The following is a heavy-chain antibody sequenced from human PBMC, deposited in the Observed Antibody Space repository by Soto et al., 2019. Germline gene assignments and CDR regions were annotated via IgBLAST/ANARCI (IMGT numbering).Heavy chain of an antibody. V-gene: IGHV2-5*02. D-gene: IGHD2-21*02. CDR3: IQSRCGGDCLQSYASYYYYCMDV. CDR1: AFSLSTGGVG. CDR2: IFWDDDK. Sequence: QITLKETGPTLVKPTQTITLTCTFSAFSLSTGGVGVGWVRQPPGKALEWLALIFWDDDKRYSPSLRIRLTSTKDTSKNQVILTMTNMHPVDTATSYCIQSRCGGDCLQSYASYYYYCMDVWGQGTTVTVSS. J-gene: IGHJ6*02.